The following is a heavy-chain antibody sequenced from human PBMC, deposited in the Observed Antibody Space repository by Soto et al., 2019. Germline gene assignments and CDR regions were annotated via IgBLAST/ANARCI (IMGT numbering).Heavy chain of an antibody. V-gene: IGHV3-7*01. D-gene: IGHD6-19*01. Sequence: GGSLRLSCAASGFTFSTYLMSWVRQAPGKGLEWVANIKYDGSETYYVDSVKGRFTISRDNAKNSLYLQMNSLRGEDTAVYYCARYSSAWGLWGQGTLVTVS. CDR2: IKYDGSET. J-gene: IGHJ4*02. CDR1: GFTFSTYL. CDR3: ARYSSAWGL.